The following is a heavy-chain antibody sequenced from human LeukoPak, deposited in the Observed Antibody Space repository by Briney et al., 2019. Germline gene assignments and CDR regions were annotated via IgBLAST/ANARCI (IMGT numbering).Heavy chain of an antibody. D-gene: IGHD3-16*02. CDR2: IYTSGST. J-gene: IGHJ4*02. Sequence: PSETLSLTCTVSGGSISSYYWSWIRQPAGKGLEWIGRIYTSGSTNYNPSLKSRVTMSVDTSKNQFSLKLSSVTAADTAVYYCARVTRYYDYVWGSYRYYFDYWSQGTLVTVSS. V-gene: IGHV4-4*07. CDR3: ARVTRYYDYVWGSYRYYFDY. CDR1: GGSISSYY.